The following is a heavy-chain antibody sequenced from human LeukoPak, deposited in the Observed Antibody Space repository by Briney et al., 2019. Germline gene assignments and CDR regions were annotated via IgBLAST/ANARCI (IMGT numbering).Heavy chain of an antibody. J-gene: IGHJ4*02. V-gene: IGHV1-8*03. CDR2: MNPNSGNT. D-gene: IGHD4-11*01. CDR3: ARVLGDYSNYDFDY. Sequence: ASVKVSCKASGYTFTGYYMHWVRQATGQGLEWMGWMNPNSGNTGYAQKFQGRVTITRNTSISTAYMELSSLRSEDTAVYYCARVLGDYSNYDFDYWGQGTLVTVSS. CDR1: GYTFTGYY.